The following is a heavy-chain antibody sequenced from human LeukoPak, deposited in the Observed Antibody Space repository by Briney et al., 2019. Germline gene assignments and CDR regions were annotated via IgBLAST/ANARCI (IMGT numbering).Heavy chain of an antibody. Sequence: SQTLSLTCTVSGGSISSGGYYWSWIRQHPGKGLEWIGYIYYSGSTYYNPSLKSRVTISVDTSKNQFSLKLSSVTAADTAVYYCARDRPGPNHLRYPGTWFDPGGQGTLVTVSS. V-gene: IGHV4-31*03. J-gene: IGHJ5*02. CDR3: ARDRPGPNHLRYPGTWFDP. CDR1: GGSISSGGYY. D-gene: IGHD1-14*01. CDR2: IYYSGST.